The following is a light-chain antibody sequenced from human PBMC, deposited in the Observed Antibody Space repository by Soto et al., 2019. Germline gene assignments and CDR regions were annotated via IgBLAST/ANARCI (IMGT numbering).Light chain of an antibody. V-gene: IGKV1-39*01. CDR2: AAS. CDR3: QQSYSTPRT. J-gene: IGKJ1*01. Sequence: MQITEWPSSLSASVGERRTISSPANQGISNYLNWYQQKPGKAPKLLIYAASSLQSGVPSRFSGSGSGTDFTLTISSLQPGDFATYYCQQSYSTPRTFGQGTKVDIK. CDR1: QGISNY.